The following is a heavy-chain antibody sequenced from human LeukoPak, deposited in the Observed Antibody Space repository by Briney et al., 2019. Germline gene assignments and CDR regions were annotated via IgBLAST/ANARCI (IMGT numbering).Heavy chain of an antibody. CDR1: GYTFTGYY. CDR3: ARDYDSSGYDY. V-gene: IGHV7-4-1*02. Sequence: ASVKVSCKASGYTFTGYYMHWVRQAPGQGLEWMGWINTNTGNPTYAQGFTGRFVFSLDTSVSTAYLQISSLKAEDTAVYYCARDYDSSGYDYWGQGTLVTVSS. D-gene: IGHD6-19*01. J-gene: IGHJ4*02. CDR2: INTNTGNP.